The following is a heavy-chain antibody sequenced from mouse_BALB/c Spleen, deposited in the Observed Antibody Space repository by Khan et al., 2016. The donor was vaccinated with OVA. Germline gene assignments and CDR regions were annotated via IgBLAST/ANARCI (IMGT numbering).Heavy chain of an antibody. Sequence: QVQLKESGAELMKPGASVKISCKATGYTFSSYWIEWVKQRPGHGLEWIGEILPGSGRNNYNEKFKGKATFTADTSSNTAYMQLSNLTSDDSADYYCARENYCGSSSWFGYWGQGTLVTVSA. D-gene: IGHD1-1*01. J-gene: IGHJ3*01. CDR2: ILPGSGRN. CDR1: GYTFSSYW. CDR3: ARENYCGSSSWFGY. V-gene: IGHV1-9*01.